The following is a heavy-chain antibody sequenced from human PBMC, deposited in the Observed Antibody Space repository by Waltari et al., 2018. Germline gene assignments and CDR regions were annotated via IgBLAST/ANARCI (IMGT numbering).Heavy chain of an antibody. CDR2: ISYDGSNK. J-gene: IGHJ4*02. V-gene: IGHV3-30-3*01. CDR3: ARDLIAYDFWSGFDY. D-gene: IGHD3-3*01. CDR1: GFTFSSYA. Sequence: QVQLVESGGGVVQPGRSLRLSCAASGFTFSSYAMHWVRQAPGKVLEWVAVISYDGSNKYYADSVKGRFTISRDNSKNTLYLQMNSLRAEDTAVYYCARDLIAYDFWSGFDYWGQGTLVTVSS.